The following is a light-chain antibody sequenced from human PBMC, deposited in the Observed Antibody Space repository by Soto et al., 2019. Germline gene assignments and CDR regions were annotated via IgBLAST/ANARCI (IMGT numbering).Light chain of an antibody. CDR1: SSNIGSNT. V-gene: IGLV1-44*01. CDR2: SNH. CDR3: AAWDDSLNGPYVV. J-gene: IGLJ2*01. Sequence: QSVLTQPPSASGTPGQRVTISCSGSSSNIGSNTVNWYQQLPGTAPKLLIYSNHQRHSGVPARFSGSKSGTSASLAISGLQPEDEADYCCAAWDDSLNGPYVVFGGGTQLTGL.